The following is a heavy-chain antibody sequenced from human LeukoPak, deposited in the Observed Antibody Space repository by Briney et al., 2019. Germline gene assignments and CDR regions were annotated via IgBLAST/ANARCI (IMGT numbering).Heavy chain of an antibody. J-gene: IGHJ4*02. CDR1: GFTFSSYW. CDR3: ARDLVGATVGGDY. Sequence: PGGSLRLSCAASGFTFSSYWMSWVRQAPGKGLEWVANIKQDGSEKYYVDSVKGRFTISRDNAKNSLYLQMNSLRAEDTAVYYCARDLVGATVGGDYWGQGTLVTVSS. CDR2: IKQDGSEK. V-gene: IGHV3-7*01. D-gene: IGHD1-26*01.